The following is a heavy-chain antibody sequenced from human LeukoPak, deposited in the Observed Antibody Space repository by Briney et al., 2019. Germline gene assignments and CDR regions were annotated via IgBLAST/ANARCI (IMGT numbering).Heavy chain of an antibody. Sequence: PSESLSLTCIVSGGSINNYYWSWIRQPPGKGLEWVGYIYYRGSSNYNPSLKSGVTFSVDTSKNQFSLKLNSVTAADTAVYYCARGGDYGDLRYFDYWGQGTLVTVSS. V-gene: IGHV4-59*01. CDR3: ARGGDYGDLRYFDY. D-gene: IGHD4-17*01. CDR2: IYYRGSS. J-gene: IGHJ4*02. CDR1: GGSINNYY.